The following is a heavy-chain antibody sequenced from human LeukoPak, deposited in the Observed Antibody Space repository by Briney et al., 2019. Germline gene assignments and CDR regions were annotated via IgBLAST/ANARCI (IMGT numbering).Heavy chain of an antibody. J-gene: IGHJ6*02. CDR3: AKDNWNYGSSMDV. V-gene: IGHV4-59*01. Sequence: SETLSLTCTVSGGSISSYYWSWIRQPPGKGLEWIGYIYYSGSTNYNPSLKSRVTISVDTSKNQFSLKLSSVTAADTAVYYCAKDNWNYGSSMDVWGQGTTVTVSS. CDR2: IYYSGST. CDR1: GGSISSYY. D-gene: IGHD1-7*01.